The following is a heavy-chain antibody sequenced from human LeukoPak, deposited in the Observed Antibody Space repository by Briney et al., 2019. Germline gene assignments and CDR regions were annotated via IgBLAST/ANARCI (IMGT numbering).Heavy chain of an antibody. D-gene: IGHD2-21*02. Sequence: ASVKVSGKASGYTFTSYYMHWVRQAPGQGLEWMGLINPTGGSTGYAQKFQGRVTMTRDMSTSTDYMELSSLRAEDTAVYYCAKDRVVTANPYYFDYWGQGTLVTVSS. J-gene: IGHJ4*02. CDR1: GYTFTSYY. CDR3: AKDRVVTANPYYFDY. V-gene: IGHV1-46*01. CDR2: INPTGGST.